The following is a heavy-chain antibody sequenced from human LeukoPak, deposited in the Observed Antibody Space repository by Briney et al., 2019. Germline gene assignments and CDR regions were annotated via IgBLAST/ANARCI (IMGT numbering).Heavy chain of an antibody. CDR2: IDPNNGRT. J-gene: IGHJ4*02. CDR1: ECTFTAYY. V-gene: IGHV1-2*02. CDR3: ARDRCGYALGCRGRDY. D-gene: IGHD3-16*01. Sequence: ASVKVSCKASECTFTAYYIHWVRQAPGQGLEWMGWIDPNNGRTNYAQRFQGRVTMTRDTSISTAYMDLSGLTSDDTAVYYCARDRCGYALGCRGRDYWGQGTQVTVSS.